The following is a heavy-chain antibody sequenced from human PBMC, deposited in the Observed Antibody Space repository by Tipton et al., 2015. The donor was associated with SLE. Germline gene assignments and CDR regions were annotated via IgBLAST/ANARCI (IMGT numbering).Heavy chain of an antibody. J-gene: IGHJ4*02. CDR2: ISTYNGNT. V-gene: IGHV1-18*01. CDR3: ARGDSVTGID. D-gene: IGHD1-14*01. CDR1: GYTFTSYG. Sequence: QSGAEVKKPGASVKVSCKASGYTFTSYGISWVRQAPGQGLEWMGWISTYNGNTLYAQKFQGRVAMTADISTSTAYLEMRSLRGDDTAVYYCARGDSVTGIDWGQGTLVTVSS.